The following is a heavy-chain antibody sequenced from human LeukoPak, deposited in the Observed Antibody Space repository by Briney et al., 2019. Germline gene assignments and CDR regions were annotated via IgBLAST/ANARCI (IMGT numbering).Heavy chain of an antibody. CDR3: ARDRPLSGYDFDS. CDR1: GFPFNIYS. D-gene: IGHD5-12*01. V-gene: IGHV3-48*01. J-gene: IGHJ4*02. CDR2: ITDTGSSI. Sequence: GGSLRLSCAASGFPFNIYSMNWVRQAPGKGREWLSYITDTGSSIFYAESVKGRFTISRDNARNALYLQMNSLRAEDTAIYYCARDRPLSGYDFDSWGQGTLVTVSS.